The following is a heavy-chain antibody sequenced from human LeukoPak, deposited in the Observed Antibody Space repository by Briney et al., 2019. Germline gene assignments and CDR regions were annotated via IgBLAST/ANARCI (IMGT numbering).Heavy chain of an antibody. CDR1: GFTFSSYA. V-gene: IGHV3-30-3*01. CDR2: ISYDGSNK. Sequence: PGGSLRLSCAASGFTFSSYAMHWVRQAPGKGLEWVAVISYDGSNKYYADSVKGRFTISRDNSKNTLYLQMNSLRAEDTAVYYCAKDRVGNSYLFDSWGQGTLVTVSS. D-gene: IGHD6-6*01. CDR3: AKDRVGNSYLFDS. J-gene: IGHJ4*02.